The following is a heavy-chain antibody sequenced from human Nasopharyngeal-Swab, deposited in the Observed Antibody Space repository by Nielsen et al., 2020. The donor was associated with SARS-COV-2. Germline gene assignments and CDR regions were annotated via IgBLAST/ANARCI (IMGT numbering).Heavy chain of an antibody. J-gene: IGHJ4*02. Sequence: LSCAVSGGSISSGFYAWSWIRQPPGKGLEWIGYIYHSGNTYYNPSLKSRVTLSVDRSKNQFSLRLSSVTAADTAVYYCARKYCNGDCYFDYWGQGTLVTVSS. D-gene: IGHD2-21*02. V-gene: IGHV4-30-2*01. CDR3: ARKYCNGDCYFDY. CDR2: IYHSGNT. CDR1: GGSISSGFYA.